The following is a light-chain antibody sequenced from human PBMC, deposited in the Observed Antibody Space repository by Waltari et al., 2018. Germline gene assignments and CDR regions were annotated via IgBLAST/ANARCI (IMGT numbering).Light chain of an antibody. CDR3: QQSYSTPRIT. Sequence: DIQMTQSPSSLFASVGERVTITGRASQSISSYLNWYQQKPGKAPKLLIYAASSLQSGVPSRFSGSGSGTDFTLTISSLQPEDFATYYCQQSYSTPRITFGPGTKVDIK. CDR1: QSISSY. CDR2: AAS. V-gene: IGKV1-39*01. J-gene: IGKJ3*01.